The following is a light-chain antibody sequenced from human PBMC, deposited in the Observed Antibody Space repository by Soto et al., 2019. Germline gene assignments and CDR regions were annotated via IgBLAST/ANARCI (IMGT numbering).Light chain of an antibody. CDR2: AAS. J-gene: IGKJ5*01. CDR3: QQYTNWPPNT. CDR1: QSISSY. Sequence: DIQMTQSPSSLSASVGDRVTITFRASQSISSYLNWYQQKPGKAPKLLIYAASNLQSGVPARFSGSGSGTDFTLTISSLQSEDFAVYYCQQYTNWPPNTLGQGTRLEIK. V-gene: IGKV1-39*01.